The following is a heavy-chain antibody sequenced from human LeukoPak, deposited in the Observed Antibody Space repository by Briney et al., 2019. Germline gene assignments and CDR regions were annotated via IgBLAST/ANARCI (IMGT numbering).Heavy chain of an antibody. J-gene: IGHJ6*03. CDR1: GGSFSGYY. V-gene: IGHV4-34*01. Sequence: PPETLSLTCAVYGGSFSGYYWSWIRQPPGKGLEWIGEINHSGSTNYNPSLKSRVTISVDTSKNQFSLRLSSVTAADTAVYYCARGGTGVYYYYMDVWGKGTTVTVSS. CDR3: ARGGTGVYYYYMDV. D-gene: IGHD1-14*01. CDR2: INHSGST.